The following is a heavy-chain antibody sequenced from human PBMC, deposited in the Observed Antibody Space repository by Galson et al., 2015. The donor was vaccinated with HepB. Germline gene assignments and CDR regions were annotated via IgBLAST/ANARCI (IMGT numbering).Heavy chain of an antibody. CDR1: GFSLSTSGMC. Sequence: PALVKPTQTLTLTCTFSGFSLSTSGMCVSWIRQPPGKALEWLARINWDDDKYYSTSLKTRLTISKDTSKNQVVLTMTYMDPVDTATYYCARMTVTTYYYYGMNVWGQGTTVTVSS. CDR3: ARMTVTTYYYYGMNV. V-gene: IGHV2-70*11. J-gene: IGHJ6*02. CDR2: INWDDDK. D-gene: IGHD4-17*01.